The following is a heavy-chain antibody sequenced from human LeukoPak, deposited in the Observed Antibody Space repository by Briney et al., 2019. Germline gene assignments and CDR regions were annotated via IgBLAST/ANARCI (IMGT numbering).Heavy chain of an antibody. CDR1: GGSISSGGYS. Sequence: SETLSLTCAVSGGSISSGGYSWSWIRQPPGKGLEWIGYIYHSGSTYYNPSLKSRVTMSVDTSKNQFSLKLSSVTAADTAVHYCARVSSSGWSNFDYWGQGTVVTVSS. D-gene: IGHD6-19*01. CDR3: ARVSSSGWSNFDY. CDR2: IYHSGST. V-gene: IGHV4-30-2*01. J-gene: IGHJ4*02.